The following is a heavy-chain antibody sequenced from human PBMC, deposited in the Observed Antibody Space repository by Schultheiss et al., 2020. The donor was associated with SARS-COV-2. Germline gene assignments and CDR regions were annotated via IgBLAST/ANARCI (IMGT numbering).Heavy chain of an antibody. CDR1: GFTFSSYA. D-gene: IGHD1-26*01. V-gene: IGHV3-64*04. CDR2: ISSNGGST. Sequence: GGSLRLSCAASGFTFSSYAMHWVRQAPGKGLEYVSAISSNGGSTYYTDSVKGRFTISRDNSKNTLYLQMNSLRAEDTAVYYCANGAFDYWGQGTLVTVSS. J-gene: IGHJ4*02. CDR3: ANGAFDY.